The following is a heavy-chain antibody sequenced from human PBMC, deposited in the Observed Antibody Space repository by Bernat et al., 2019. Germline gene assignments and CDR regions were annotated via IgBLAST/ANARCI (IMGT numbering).Heavy chain of an antibody. D-gene: IGHD6-19*01. CDR2: IHPGDSDT. CDR1: GYSFTSYW. Sequence: EVQLVQSGAEVKKPGESLRISCKGSGYSFTSYWIGWVRQMPGKGLEWLGIIHPGDSDTRYSPSFQGHVPISADKSISTAYLQWSSLKASDTAMYYCARHPGYTSGWSDYWGQGTLVTVSS. J-gene: IGHJ4*02. CDR3: ARHPGYTSGWSDY. V-gene: IGHV5-51*01.